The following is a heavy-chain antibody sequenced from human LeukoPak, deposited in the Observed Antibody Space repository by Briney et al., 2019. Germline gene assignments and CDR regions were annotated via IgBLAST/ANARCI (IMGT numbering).Heavy chain of an antibody. CDR2: IIPIFGTA. V-gene: IGHV1-69*13. D-gene: IGHD3-22*01. Sequence: SVKVSCKASGGTFSSYPISWVRQAPGQGLEWMGGIIPIFGTANYAQKFQGRVTITADESTSTAYMELSSLRSEDTAVYYCARGVEYYDSSGSYYFDYWGQGTLVTVSS. J-gene: IGHJ4*02. CDR3: ARGVEYYDSSGSYYFDY. CDR1: GGTFSSYP.